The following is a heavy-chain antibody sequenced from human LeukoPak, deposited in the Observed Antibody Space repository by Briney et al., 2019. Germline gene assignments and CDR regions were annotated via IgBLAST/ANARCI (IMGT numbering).Heavy chain of an antibody. CDR2: INHSGST. J-gene: IGHJ3*02. CDR1: GGSFSGYY. Sequence: PSETLSLTCAVYGGSFSGYYWSWIRQPPGKGLEWIGEINHSGSTNYNPSLKSRVTISVDTSKNQFSLKLSSVTAADTAVYYCARVVYDSSGYYFYAFDIWGQGTMVTVSS. D-gene: IGHD3-22*01. CDR3: ARVVYDSSGYYFYAFDI. V-gene: IGHV4-34*01.